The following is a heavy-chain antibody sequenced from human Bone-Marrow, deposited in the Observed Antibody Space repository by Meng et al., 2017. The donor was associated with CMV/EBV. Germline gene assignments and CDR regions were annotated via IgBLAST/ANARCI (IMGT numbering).Heavy chain of an antibody. CDR3: ARGGSTSSPLDY. J-gene: IGHJ4*02. CDR1: GFTFSTYA. CDR2: ISGSGDST. V-gene: IGHV3-23*01. Sequence: GESLKISCAASGFTFSTYAMTWVRQAPGKGLEWVSTISGSGDSTYSADSVKGRFTISRDNSKNTLYLQMNSLRAEDTAAYYCARGGSTSSPLDYWGQGTLVTGSS. D-gene: IGHD2-2*01.